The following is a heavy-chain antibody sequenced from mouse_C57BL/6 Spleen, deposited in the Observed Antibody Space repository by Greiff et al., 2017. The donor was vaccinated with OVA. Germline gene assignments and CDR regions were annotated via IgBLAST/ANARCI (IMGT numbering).Heavy chain of an antibody. CDR2: IDPETGGT. CDR1: GYTFTDYE. J-gene: IGHJ2*01. CDR3: TRTGEDY. Sequence: QVQLQQSGAELVRPGASVTLSCKASGYTFTDYEMHWVKQTPVHGLEWIGAIDPETGGTAYNQKFKGKAILTADKSSSTAYMELRSPTSEDSAVYYCTRTGEDYWGQGTTLTVSS. V-gene: IGHV1-15*01.